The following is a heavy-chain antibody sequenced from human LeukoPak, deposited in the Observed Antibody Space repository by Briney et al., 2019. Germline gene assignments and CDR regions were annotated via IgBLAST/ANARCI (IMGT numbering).Heavy chain of an antibody. J-gene: IGHJ4*02. V-gene: IGHV3-11*04. D-gene: IGHD4/OR15-4a*01. Sequence: GGSLRLSCAASGFTFSDYYMSWVRQAPGKGLEWLAYISSTASSIYYAESVKGRFTISRDNSKNTLYLQMNSLRAEDTAVYYCARGPSYGARCDYLDFWGQGALVTVSS. CDR1: GFTFSDYY. CDR3: ARGPSYGARCDYLDF. CDR2: ISSTASSI.